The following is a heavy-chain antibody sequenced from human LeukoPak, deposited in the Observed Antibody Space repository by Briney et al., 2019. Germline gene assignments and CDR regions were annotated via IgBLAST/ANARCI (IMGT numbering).Heavy chain of an antibody. J-gene: IGHJ4*02. CDR2: ISAHNGNT. CDR3: ARVPISSLTTRFDY. Sequence: GASVKVSCKASGYTFINYGITWVRQAPGQGLEWMGWISAHNGNTKYAQKFQGRLTMTTDTSTNTAYMELRSLKSDDTAVYYCARVPISSLTTRFDYWGQGTLVTVSS. V-gene: IGHV1-18*01. D-gene: IGHD4-17*01. CDR1: GYTFINYG.